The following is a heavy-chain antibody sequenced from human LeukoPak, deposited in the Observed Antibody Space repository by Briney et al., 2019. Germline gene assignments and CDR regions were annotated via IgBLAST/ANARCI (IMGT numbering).Heavy chain of an antibody. CDR1: GFTFSSYW. J-gene: IGHJ4*02. CDR3: ARDYHKPYYFDS. CDR2: IRQDGGEK. D-gene: IGHD1-14*01. Sequence: PGGSLRLSCAASGFTFSSYWMSWVRQVPGEGLEWVANIRQDGGEKYHIDSVKGRFTISRDNAKNSLYLQMNSLRAEDTAVYYCARDYHKPYYFDSWGQGTLVTVSS. V-gene: IGHV3-7*01.